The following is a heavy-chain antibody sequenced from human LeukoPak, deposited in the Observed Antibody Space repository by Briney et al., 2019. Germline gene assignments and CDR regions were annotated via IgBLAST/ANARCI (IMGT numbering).Heavy chain of an antibody. D-gene: IGHD3-3*01. CDR3: TTTPTKYYDFWSAYNDY. CDR2: IKSKTDGGTT. J-gene: IGHJ4*02. V-gene: IGHV3-15*07. Sequence: GGSLRLSCAASGFTFTNAWMNWVRQAPGKGLEWVGRIKSKTDGGTTDYAAPVKGRFTISRDDSKNTLYLQMNSLKTEDTAVYYCTTTPTKYYDFWSAYNDYWGQGTLVTVSS. CDR1: GFTFTNAW.